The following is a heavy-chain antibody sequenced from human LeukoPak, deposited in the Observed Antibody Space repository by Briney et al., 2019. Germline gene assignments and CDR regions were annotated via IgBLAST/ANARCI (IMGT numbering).Heavy chain of an antibody. V-gene: IGHV1-69*06. D-gene: IGHD2-15*01. J-gene: IGHJ6*04. CDR1: GGTFSSYA. CDR2: IIPIFGTA. Sequence: SVKVSCKASGGTFSSYAISWVRQAPGQGLEWMGGIIPIFGTANYAQKFQGRVTITADKSTSTAYMELSSLRSEDTAVYYCARAALGYCSGGSCYSWGMDVWGEGTTVTVSS. CDR3: ARAALGYCSGGSCYSWGMDV.